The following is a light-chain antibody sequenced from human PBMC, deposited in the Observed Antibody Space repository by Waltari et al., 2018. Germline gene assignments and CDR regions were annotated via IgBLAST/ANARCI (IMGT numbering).Light chain of an antibody. Sequence: EVVLTQSPGTLSLSPGETATLSCRASQYLSSNYLPWYQQKPGQAPRLLIYDASNRATGIADRFSGSVSGTDFTLTISRLEPEDFAVFYCQQYGNSPVTFGGGTKVEIK. CDR1: QYLSSNY. CDR2: DAS. CDR3: QQYGNSPVT. J-gene: IGKJ4*01. V-gene: IGKV3-20*01.